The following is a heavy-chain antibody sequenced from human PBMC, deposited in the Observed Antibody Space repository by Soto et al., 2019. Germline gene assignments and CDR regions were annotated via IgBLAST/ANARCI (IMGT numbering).Heavy chain of an antibody. CDR2: INHSGGA. Sequence: SETLSLTCTVSGDSITSGGYYWSWLPQPPGKGLEWIGNINHSGGASYNPSLRGRAVISIDTSKNLFSLRLNAVTAADTATYYCARDYYGAGSQYYYYGMEVWGQGTTVTVSS. CDR1: GDSITSGGYY. V-gene: IGHV4-31*03. CDR3: ARDYYGAGSQYYYYGMEV. J-gene: IGHJ6*02. D-gene: IGHD3-10*01.